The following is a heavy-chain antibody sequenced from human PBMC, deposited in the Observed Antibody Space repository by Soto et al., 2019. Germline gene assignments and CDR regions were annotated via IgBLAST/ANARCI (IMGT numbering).Heavy chain of an antibody. V-gene: IGHV3-21*01. CDR3: ATVTRSCWD. Sequence: EVQLVESGGGLVKPGGSLRVSCAASGFTFSSYSMNWVRQAPGKGLKWVSSISGSSRYIYYADAVKGRFTISRDNAKNSLYLQMNSLRVEDTAVYYCATVTRSCWDWGQGTLVTVAS. CDR1: GFTFSSYS. J-gene: IGHJ4*02. CDR2: ISGSSRYI. D-gene: IGHD2-15*01.